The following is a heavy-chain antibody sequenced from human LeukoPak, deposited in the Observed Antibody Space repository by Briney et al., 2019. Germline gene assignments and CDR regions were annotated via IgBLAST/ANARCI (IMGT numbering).Heavy chain of an antibody. D-gene: IGHD3-9*01. CDR3: TRDLMDYDVSTGLHHYYMDV. CDR2: INTDGSST. Sequence: GGSLRLSCAASGFTFSSYWMHWVRQAPGKGLVWVSRINTDGSSTSYADSVKGRFTISRDNAKNTLYLQMNTLRVEDTAVYYCTRDLMDYDVSTGLHHYYMDVWGQGTTVTVSS. J-gene: IGHJ6*02. V-gene: IGHV3-74*01. CDR1: GFTFSSYW.